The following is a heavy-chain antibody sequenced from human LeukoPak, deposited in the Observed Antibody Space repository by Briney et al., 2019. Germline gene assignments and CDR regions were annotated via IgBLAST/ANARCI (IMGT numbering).Heavy chain of an antibody. CDR3: ASPSEYSGSYLDY. CDR1: GYSISSGYY. CDR2: IYHSGST. D-gene: IGHD1-26*01. J-gene: IGHJ4*02. Sequence: SETLSLTCAVSGYSISSGYYWGWIRQPPGKGLERIGSIYHSGSTYYNPSLKSRVTISVDTSKNQFSLKLSSVTAADTAVYYCASPSEYSGSYLDYWGQGTLVTVSS. V-gene: IGHV4-38-2*01.